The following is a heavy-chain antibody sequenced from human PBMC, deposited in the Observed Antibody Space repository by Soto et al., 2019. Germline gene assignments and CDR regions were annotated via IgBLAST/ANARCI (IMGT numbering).Heavy chain of an antibody. V-gene: IGHV1-18*01. D-gene: IGHD6-13*01. CDR3: ARCCSSWYEAWFDP. CDR2: ISAYNGNT. Sequence: ASVKVSCKASGYTFTSYGISCVRQAPGQGLEWMGWISAYNGNTNYAQKLQGRVTMTTDTSTSTAYMELGSLRSDDTAVYYCARCCSSWYEAWFDPWGQGTLVTVSS. J-gene: IGHJ5*02. CDR1: GYTFTSYG.